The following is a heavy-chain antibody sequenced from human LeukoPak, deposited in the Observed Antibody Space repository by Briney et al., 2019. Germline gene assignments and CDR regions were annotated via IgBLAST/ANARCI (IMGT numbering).Heavy chain of an antibody. CDR3: ARAPFQLYCSGGNCYFDL. J-gene: IGHJ4*02. D-gene: IGHD2-15*01. Sequence: GASVKVSCRASGYTFTSYGFNWVRQAPGQGLEWMGWISVHNGNPNYARKLQGGVTLTTDTSTNTAYMELRNLRSDDTAVYYCARAPFQLYCSGGNCYFDLWGQGTLVTVSS. CDR2: ISVHNGNP. V-gene: IGHV1-18*01. CDR1: GYTFTSYG.